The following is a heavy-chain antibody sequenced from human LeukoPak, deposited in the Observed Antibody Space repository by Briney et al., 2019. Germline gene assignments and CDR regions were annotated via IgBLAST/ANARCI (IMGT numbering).Heavy chain of an antibody. J-gene: IGHJ4*02. D-gene: IGHD4-17*01. Sequence: QAGGSLRLSCAASGFTFSSYGINWVRQAPGKGLEWVSYISSSSSPIYYADSVKGRFTISRDNAQNSLYLQMNSLRDEDTAVYYCARDKYGDSAFDYWGQGTLVTVSS. CDR1: GFTFSSYG. V-gene: IGHV3-48*02. CDR2: ISSSSSPI. CDR3: ARDKYGDSAFDY.